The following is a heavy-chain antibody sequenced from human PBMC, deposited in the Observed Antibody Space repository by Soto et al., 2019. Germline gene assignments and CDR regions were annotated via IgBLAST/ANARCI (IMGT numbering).Heavy chain of an antibody. J-gene: IGHJ3*02. CDR2: INPSGGST. Sequence: ASVKVSCKASGYTFTSYYMHWVRQAPGQGLEWMGIINPSGGSTSYAQKFQGRVTMTRDTSTSTVYMELSSLRSEDTAVYYCARDMSYYYGSGSSDAFDISGQGTMVTGSS. D-gene: IGHD3-10*01. CDR3: ARDMSYYYGSGSSDAFDI. CDR1: GYTFTSYY. V-gene: IGHV1-46*01.